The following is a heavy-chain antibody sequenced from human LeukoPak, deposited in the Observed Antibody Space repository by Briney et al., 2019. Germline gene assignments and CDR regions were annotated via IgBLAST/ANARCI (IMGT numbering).Heavy chain of an antibody. CDR3: AKPRLMGGGDCYSY. D-gene: IGHD2-21*02. Sequence: GGSLRLSCAASGFTFSSYGMNWVRQAPGKGLEWVSSIDSSSSSIYFADSVKGRFTISRDNAKNSLYLQMNSLRADDTAVYHCAKPRLMGGGDCYSYWGQGTLVTVSS. J-gene: IGHJ4*02. CDR1: GFTFSSYG. V-gene: IGHV3-21*01. CDR2: IDSSSSSI.